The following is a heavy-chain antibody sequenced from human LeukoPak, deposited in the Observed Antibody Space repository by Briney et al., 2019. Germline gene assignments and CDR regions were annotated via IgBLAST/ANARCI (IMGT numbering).Heavy chain of an antibody. D-gene: IGHD3-22*01. J-gene: IGHJ3*02. CDR1: GGSISSSSYY. CDR3: ARGPYSYDSSGAFDI. Sequence: SETLSLTCTVSGGSISSSSYYWSWIRQPAGKGLEWIGRIYTSGSTNYNPSLKSRVTMSVDTSKNQFSLKLSSVTAADTAVYFCARGPYSYDSSGAFDIWGQGTMVTVSS. V-gene: IGHV4-61*02. CDR2: IYTSGST.